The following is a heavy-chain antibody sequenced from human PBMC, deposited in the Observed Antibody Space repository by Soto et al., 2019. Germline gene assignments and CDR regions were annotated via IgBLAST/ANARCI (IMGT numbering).Heavy chain of an antibody. Sequence: EVQLVESGGGLVQPGGSLRLSCAASGFTFSSYSMNWVRQAPGKGLEWVSYISSSSSTIYYADSVKGRFTISRDNAKNSLYLQMNSLRDEDTAVYYCARAPTPLLWFGEEYYYYGMDVWGQGTTVTVSS. CDR3: ARAPTPLLWFGEEYYYYGMDV. CDR2: ISSSSSTI. J-gene: IGHJ6*02. D-gene: IGHD3-10*01. CDR1: GFTFSSYS. V-gene: IGHV3-48*02.